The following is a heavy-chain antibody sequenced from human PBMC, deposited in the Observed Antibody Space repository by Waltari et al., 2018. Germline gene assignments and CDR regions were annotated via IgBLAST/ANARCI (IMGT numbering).Heavy chain of an antibody. J-gene: IGHJ6*03. CDR2: IYYSGST. V-gene: IGHV4-39*01. D-gene: IGHD3-22*01. CDR1: GGSISSSSYY. CDR3: ARHDSSRLGGFYYYYMDV. Sequence: QLQLQESGPGLVKPSETLSLTCTVSGGSISSSSYYWGWIRQPPGKGLEWIGSIYYSGSTYYNPSRKSRVTISVDTSKNQFSLKLSSVTAADTAVYYCARHDSSRLGGFYYYYMDVWGKGTTVTVSS.